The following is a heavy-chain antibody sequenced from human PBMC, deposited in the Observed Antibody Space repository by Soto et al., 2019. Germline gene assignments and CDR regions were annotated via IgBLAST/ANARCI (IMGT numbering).Heavy chain of an antibody. CDR3: ARDIEPPGLFFDY. CDR1: GGSVSSGNYH. V-gene: IGHV4-61*01. J-gene: IGHJ4*02. Sequence: SETLSLTCSVSGGSVSSGNYHWSWIRQPPGKELEWIGYIYYSGNTNYSPSLKSRVTISIDTSKNQFSLKLSSVTAADTAVYYCARDIEPPGLFFDYWGQGTLVTVS. CDR2: IYYSGNT. D-gene: IGHD6-13*01.